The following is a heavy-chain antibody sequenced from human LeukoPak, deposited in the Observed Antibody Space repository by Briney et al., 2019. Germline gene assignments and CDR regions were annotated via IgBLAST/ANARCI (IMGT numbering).Heavy chain of an antibody. CDR2: ISDSGGST. D-gene: IGHD2-2*01. CDR1: EFTFSSYA. CDR3: AEDRRACSSSSCYYRFDY. J-gene: IGHJ4*02. Sequence: GGSLRLSCAASEFTFSSYAMSWVRQAPGKGQEWVSAISDSGGSTYYADSVKGRFTISRDNSKNTVYLQMNSLRAEDTAVYYCAEDRRACSSSSCYYRFDYWGQGTLVTVSS. V-gene: IGHV3-23*01.